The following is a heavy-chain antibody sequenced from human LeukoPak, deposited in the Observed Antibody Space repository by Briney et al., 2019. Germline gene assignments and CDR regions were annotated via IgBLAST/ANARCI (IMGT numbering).Heavy chain of an antibody. CDR1: GSTFITSA. CDR3: AKLLRGTVVPYYDY. Sequence: PGGSLRLSCEASGSTFITSAMSWVRQPPGKGLEWVSAIGGSGGSAYYADSVKGRFTISRDNSKNTLHLQMNSLRVEDTAVYYCAKLLRGTVVPYYDYWGQGTLVSVSS. J-gene: IGHJ4*02. D-gene: IGHD3-10*01. V-gene: IGHV3-23*01. CDR2: IGGSGGSA.